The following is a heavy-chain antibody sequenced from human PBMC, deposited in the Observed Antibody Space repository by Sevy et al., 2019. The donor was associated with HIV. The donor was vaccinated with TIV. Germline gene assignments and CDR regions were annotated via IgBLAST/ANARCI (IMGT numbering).Heavy chain of an antibody. J-gene: IGHJ6*02. CDR3: ARDGATRVQGVGWYYYGMDV. D-gene: IGHD3-10*01. Sequence: SETLSLTCTVSGGSVSSGSYYWSWIRQPPGKGLEWIGYIYYSGSTNYNPSLKSRVTISVDTSKNQFALKLSSVTAADTAVYYWARDGATRVQGVGWYYYGMDVWGQGTTVTVSS. CDR2: IYYSGST. CDR1: GGSVSSGSYY. V-gene: IGHV4-61*01.